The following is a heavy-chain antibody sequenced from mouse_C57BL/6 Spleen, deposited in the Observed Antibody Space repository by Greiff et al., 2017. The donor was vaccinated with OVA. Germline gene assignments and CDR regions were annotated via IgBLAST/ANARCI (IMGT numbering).Heavy chain of an antibody. V-gene: IGHV1-26*01. CDR3: ARGSQYYFDY. CDR2: INPNNGGT. J-gene: IGHJ2*01. Sequence: EVQLQQSGPELVKPGASVKISCKASGYTFTDYYMNWVKQSHGKSLEWIGDINPNNGGTSYNQKFKGKATLTVDKSSSTAYMELRSLTSEDSAVYYCARGSQYYFDYWGQGTTLTVSS. CDR1: GYTFTDYY.